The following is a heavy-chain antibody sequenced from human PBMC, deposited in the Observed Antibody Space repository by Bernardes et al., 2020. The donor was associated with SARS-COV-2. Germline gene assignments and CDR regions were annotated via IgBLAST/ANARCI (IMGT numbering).Heavy chain of an antibody. V-gene: IGHV3-21*01. CDR2: ISSGGSYI. Sequence: GGSLRLSCAASGFTFSNYAMNWVRQAPGKGLEWVSSISSGGSYIYYADSVKGRFTISRDNAKNSVSLQMNSLRAEDTAVYFCARGERYSSASGFYFFQHRGRGTLVTVSS. J-gene: IGHJ1*01. D-gene: IGHD3-22*01. CDR3: ARGERYSSASGFYFFQH. CDR1: GFTFSNYA.